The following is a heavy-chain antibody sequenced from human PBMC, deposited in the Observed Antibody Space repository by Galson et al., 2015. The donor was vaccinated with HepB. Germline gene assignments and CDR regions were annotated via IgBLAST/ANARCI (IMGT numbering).Heavy chain of an antibody. CDR3: ARDLYQYYDFWSGYYTNNHDAFDI. D-gene: IGHD3-3*01. CDR1: GFTFSSYS. J-gene: IGHJ3*02. V-gene: IGHV3-21*01. Sequence: SLRLSCAASGFTFSSYSMNWVRQAPGKGLEWVSSISSSSSYIYYADSVKGRFTISRDNAKNSLYLQMNSLRAEDTAVYYCARDLYQYYDFWSGYYTNNHDAFDIWGQGTMVTVSS. CDR2: ISSSSSYI.